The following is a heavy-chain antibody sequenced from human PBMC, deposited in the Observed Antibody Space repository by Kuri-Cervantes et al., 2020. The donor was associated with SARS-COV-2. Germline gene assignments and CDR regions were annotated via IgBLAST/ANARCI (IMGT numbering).Heavy chain of an antibody. D-gene: IGHD6-6*01. Sequence: GSLRLSCAVSGGSISSSNWWSWVRQPQGKGLEWIGEIYHSGSTNYNPSLKSRVTISVDKSKNQFSLKLSSVTAADTAVYYCARTYSSSSLFYDYWGQGTLVTVSS. CDR3: ARTYSSSSLFYDY. J-gene: IGHJ4*02. CDR2: IYHSGST. CDR1: GGSISSSNW. V-gene: IGHV4-4*02.